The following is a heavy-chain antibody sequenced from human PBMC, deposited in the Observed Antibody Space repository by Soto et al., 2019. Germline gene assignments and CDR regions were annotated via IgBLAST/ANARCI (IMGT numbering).Heavy chain of an antibody. CDR2: ISNDGSNR. J-gene: IGHJ4*02. V-gene: IGHV3-30*18. CDR3: AKAIYDTGVADY. CDR1: GFRFKSYG. Sequence: QVQVVESGGGVVQPGTSLRLSCVASGFRFKSYGMHWVRQAPGKGLEWVALISNDGSNRYYEDSVKGRFTVSRDNSKNTVPLQMNSLRPEDTALYYCAKAIYDTGVADYWGPGTHVIVSS. D-gene: IGHD7-27*01.